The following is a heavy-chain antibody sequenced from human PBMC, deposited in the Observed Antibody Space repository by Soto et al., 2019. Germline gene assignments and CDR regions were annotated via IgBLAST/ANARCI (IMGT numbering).Heavy chain of an antibody. CDR1: GFTVSSHY. J-gene: IGHJ4*02. Sequence: EVQLVESGGGLVQPGGSLRLSCAASGFTVSSHYMSWVRQAPGKGLEWVSVIYSGGSTYYADSVKGRFTISRHNVKNTLYLQMNSLRAEDAAVYYCAREGYCSSGSCYSDYFHYWGEGTLVAVSS. CDR2: IYSGGST. V-gene: IGHV3-53*04. D-gene: IGHD2-15*01. CDR3: AREGYCSSGSCYSDYFHY.